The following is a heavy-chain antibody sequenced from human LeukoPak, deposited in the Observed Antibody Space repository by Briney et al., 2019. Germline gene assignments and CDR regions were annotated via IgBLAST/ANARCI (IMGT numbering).Heavy chain of an antibody. CDR3: ARGGSGWPRPHY. Sequence: SETLSLTCTVSGGSISSYYWSWIRQPPGKGLEWIGYIYYSGSTNYNPSLKSRVTISVDTSKNQFSLKLSSVTAADTAVYYCARGGSGWPRPHYWGQGTLVTVSS. D-gene: IGHD6-19*01. V-gene: IGHV4-59*01. CDR2: IYYSGST. J-gene: IGHJ4*02. CDR1: GGSISSYY.